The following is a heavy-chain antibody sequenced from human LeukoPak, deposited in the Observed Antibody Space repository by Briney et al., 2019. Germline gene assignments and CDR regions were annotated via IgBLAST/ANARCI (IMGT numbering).Heavy chain of an antibody. CDR3: ARGTDSSSSRAFAY. D-gene: IGHD6-6*01. V-gene: IGHV3-21*04. Sequence: GGSLRLSCAASGFTFSSYSMNWVRQAPGKGLEWVSSISSSSSSYIYYADSVKSRFTISRDNSKNTLYLQMNSLRAEDTAVYYCARGTDSSSSRAFAYWGQGTLVTVSS. CDR1: GFTFSSYS. J-gene: IGHJ4*02. CDR2: ISSSSSSYI.